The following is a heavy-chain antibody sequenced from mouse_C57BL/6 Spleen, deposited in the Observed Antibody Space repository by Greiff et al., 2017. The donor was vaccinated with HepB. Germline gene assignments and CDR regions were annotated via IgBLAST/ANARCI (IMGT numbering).Heavy chain of an antibody. CDR2: IDPSDSYT. CDR1: GYTFTSYW. CDR3: ASRYGDDLYYFDY. J-gene: IGHJ2*01. D-gene: IGHD2-2*01. Sequence: VQLQQSGAELVKPGASVKLSCKASGYTFTSYWMQWVKQRPGQGLEWIGEIDPSDSYTNYNQKFKGKATLTVDTSSSTAYMQLSSLTSEDSAVYYCASRYGDDLYYFDYWGQGTTLTVSS. V-gene: IGHV1-50*01.